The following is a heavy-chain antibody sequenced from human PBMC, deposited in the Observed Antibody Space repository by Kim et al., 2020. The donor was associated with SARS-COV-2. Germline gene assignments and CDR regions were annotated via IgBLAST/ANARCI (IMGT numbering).Heavy chain of an antibody. CDR3: AKGDAVTTVYYGMDV. CDR2: ISGSGGST. Sequence: GGSLRLSCAASGFTFSTYAMSLVRQAPGKGLEWVSAISGSGGSTYYADSVKGRFTISRDNSKNTLYLQMNSLRAEDTAVYYCAKGDAVTTVYYGMDVWGQGTTVTVSS. D-gene: IGHD4-17*01. V-gene: IGHV3-23*01. CDR1: GFTFSTYA. J-gene: IGHJ6*02.